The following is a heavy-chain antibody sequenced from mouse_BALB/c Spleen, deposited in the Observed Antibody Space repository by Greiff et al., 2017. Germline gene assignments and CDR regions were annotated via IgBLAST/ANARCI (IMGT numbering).Heavy chain of an antibody. CDR2: ISSGSSTI. D-gene: IGHD2-4*01. CDR3: ARGDYDGGYAMDY. CDR1: GFTFSSFG. V-gene: IGHV5-17*02. Sequence: DVQLVESGGGLVQPGGSRKLSCAASGFTFSSFGMHWVRQAPEKGLEWVAYISSGSSTIYYADTVKGRFTISRDNPKNTLFLQMTSLRSEDTAMYYCARGDYDGGYAMDYWGQGTSVTVSS. J-gene: IGHJ4*01.